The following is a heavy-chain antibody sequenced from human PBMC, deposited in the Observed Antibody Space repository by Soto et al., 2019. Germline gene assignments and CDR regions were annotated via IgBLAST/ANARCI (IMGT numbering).Heavy chain of an antibody. Sequence: QPGGSLRLSCAASGFTFSSYAMSWVRQAPGKGLEWVSAISGSGGSTYYADSVKGRFTISRDNSKNTLYLQMNSLRAEDTAVYYCAKDSDGWDYYYYGMDVWGQGTTVTVSS. V-gene: IGHV3-23*01. CDR1: GFTFSSYA. J-gene: IGHJ6*02. CDR2: ISGSGGST. D-gene: IGHD6-19*01. CDR3: AKDSDGWDYYYYGMDV.